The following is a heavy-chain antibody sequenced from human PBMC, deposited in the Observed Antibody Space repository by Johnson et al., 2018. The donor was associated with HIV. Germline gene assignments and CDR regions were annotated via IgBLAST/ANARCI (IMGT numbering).Heavy chain of an antibody. CDR3: ARGSYDGDAFDI. Sequence: VQLVESGGGVVQPGRSLRLSCEASGFTFSNYAMHWVRQPTGKRLEWVSGIATTGDTYYAGSVKGRFTISRENAKNSLYLQLNSLRAGDTALYYCARGSYDGDAFDIWGQGTMVTVSS. J-gene: IGHJ3*02. CDR1: GFTFSNYA. V-gene: IGHV3-13*01. CDR2: IATTGDT. D-gene: IGHD1-26*01.